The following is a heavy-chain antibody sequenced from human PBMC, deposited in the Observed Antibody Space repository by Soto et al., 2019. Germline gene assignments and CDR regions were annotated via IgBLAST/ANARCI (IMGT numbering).Heavy chain of an antibody. J-gene: IGHJ4*02. D-gene: IGHD1-20*01. CDR3: ARDPVNWQYYFDY. Sequence: GGSLRLSCVASGFTFSSYWMSWVRQAPGKGLEWVANIKQDGSEKYYVDSVKGRFTISRDNAKNSLYLQMNSLRAEDTAVYYCARDPVNWQYYFDYWGQGTLVTVSS. V-gene: IGHV3-7*03. CDR1: GFTFSSYW. CDR2: IKQDGSEK.